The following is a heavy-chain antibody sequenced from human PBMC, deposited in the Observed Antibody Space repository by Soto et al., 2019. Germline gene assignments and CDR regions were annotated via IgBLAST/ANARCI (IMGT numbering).Heavy chain of an antibody. J-gene: IGHJ4*02. CDR1: GGSLSSYY. V-gene: IGHV4-59*08. CDR3: ARRYGYYFDY. CDR2: IYYSGST. D-gene: IGHD4-17*01. Sequence: QVQLQASGPGLVKPSETLSLTCTVSGGSLSSYYWSWIRQPPGKGLEWIGYIYYSGSTNYNPSLKTLVTLSVDTSKNQLSLKLTSVTAADTALYYCARRYGYYFDYWGQGTLVTVSS.